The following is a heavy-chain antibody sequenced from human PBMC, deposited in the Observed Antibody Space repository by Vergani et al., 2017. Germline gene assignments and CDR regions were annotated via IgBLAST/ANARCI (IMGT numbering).Heavy chain of an antibody. CDR3: VRGGRGDHGDFWSRLGP. CDR1: SFKLGDYG. Sequence: QVQLVESGGGVVQPGRSLRLSCTPSSFKLGDYGMHWVRQAPGRGLEWVSMTWYEGNNNYYADSVKGRFTISKDISKNTLYRQMNSLRGDDTAVYYCVRGGRGDHGDFWSRLGPWGQGTRVIVSS. CDR2: TWYEGNNN. J-gene: IGHJ5*02. V-gene: IGHV3-33*01. D-gene: IGHD3-3*01.